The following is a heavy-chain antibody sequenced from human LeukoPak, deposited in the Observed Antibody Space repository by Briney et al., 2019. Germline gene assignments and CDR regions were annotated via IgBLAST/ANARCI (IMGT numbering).Heavy chain of an antibody. Sequence: GGSLRLSCAASGFTFSSYAMSWVRQAPGKGLEWVSAISGSGGSTYCADSVKGRFTISRDNSKNTLYLQMNSLRAEDTAVYYCAKDGVPATAPSDYWGQGTLVTVSS. J-gene: IGHJ4*02. D-gene: IGHD2-2*01. CDR1: GFTFSSYA. V-gene: IGHV3-23*01. CDR2: ISGSGGST. CDR3: AKDGVPATAPSDY.